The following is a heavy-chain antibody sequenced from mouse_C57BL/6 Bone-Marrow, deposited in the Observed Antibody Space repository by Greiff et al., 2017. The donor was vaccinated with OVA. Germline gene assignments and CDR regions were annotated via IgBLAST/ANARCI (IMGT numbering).Heavy chain of an antibody. V-gene: IGHV1-22*01. D-gene: IGHD1-1*01. CDR2: INPNNGGT. CDR3: ARGELNYYGSSYVFDY. Sequence: EVQLQQSGPELVKPGASVKMSCKASGYTFTDYNMHWVKQSHGKSLEWIGYINPNNGGTSYNQKFKGKATLTVNKSSSTAYMELRSLTSEDSAVYYCARGELNYYGSSYVFDYWGQGTTLTVSS. J-gene: IGHJ2*01. CDR1: GYTFTDYN.